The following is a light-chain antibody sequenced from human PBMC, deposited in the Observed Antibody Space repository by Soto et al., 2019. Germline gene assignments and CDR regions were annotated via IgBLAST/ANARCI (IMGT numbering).Light chain of an antibody. CDR2: GAS. J-gene: IGKJ3*01. CDR3: QQYDSWPPFT. Sequence: EIVMTQSPATLSVSPGERATLSCRASQSINSNLAWYQQKPGQSPRLLIFGASTRATGIPARFSGSGSGTEFTLTISRLQSEDFAVYYCQQYDSWPPFTFGPGTKVAIK. V-gene: IGKV3-15*01. CDR1: QSINSN.